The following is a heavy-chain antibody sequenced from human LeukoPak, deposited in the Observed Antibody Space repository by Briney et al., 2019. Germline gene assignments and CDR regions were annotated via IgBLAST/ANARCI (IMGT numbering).Heavy chain of an antibody. CDR1: GGTFSSYA. D-gene: IGHD3-22*01. CDR3: ARDEDYYDSSGYV. CDR2: IIPIFGTA. Sequence: SVKVSCKASGGTFSSYAISWVRQAPGQGLEWMGGIIPIFGTANYAQKFQGRVTITADESTSTAYMELSSLRPEDTAVYYCARDEDYYDSSGYVWGQGTLVTVSS. V-gene: IGHV1-69*13. J-gene: IGHJ4*02.